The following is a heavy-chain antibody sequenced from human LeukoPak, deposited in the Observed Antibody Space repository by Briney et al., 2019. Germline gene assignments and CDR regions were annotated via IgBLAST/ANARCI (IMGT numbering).Heavy chain of an antibody. Sequence: ASVKVSCKASGYTFTDYYMHWVRQAPGQGLEWMGIINPSGGSTSYAQKFQGRVTMTRDTSTSTVYMELSSLRSEDTAVYYCARDPMGDAFDIWGQGTMVTVSS. CDR3: ARDPMGDAFDI. CDR2: INPSGGST. CDR1: GYTFTDYY. J-gene: IGHJ3*02. V-gene: IGHV1-46*01.